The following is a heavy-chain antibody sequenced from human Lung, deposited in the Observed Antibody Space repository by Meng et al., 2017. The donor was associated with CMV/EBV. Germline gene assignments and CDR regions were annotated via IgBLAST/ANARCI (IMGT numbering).Heavy chain of an antibody. J-gene: IGHJ4*02. Sequence: GGSLRLXCAASGLTLSSYGIHWVRQAPGKGLEWVAFIRYDGDNKEYVDSVKGRFTISRDNSKHMVNLQMNSLRAEDTAVYYCAKDSGRGGHLWFSGVDYWXQGTXVTVSS. CDR2: IRYDGDNK. CDR1: GLTLSSYG. CDR3: AKDSGRGGHLWFSGVDY. V-gene: IGHV3-30*02. D-gene: IGHD1-26*01.